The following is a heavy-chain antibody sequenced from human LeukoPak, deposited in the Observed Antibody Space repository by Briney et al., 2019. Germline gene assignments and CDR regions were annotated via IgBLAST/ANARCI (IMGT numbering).Heavy chain of an antibody. J-gene: IGHJ5*02. V-gene: IGHV1-8*01. CDR1: GYTFTSYD. D-gene: IGHD3-10*01. CDR3: ATNWFGGTYNWFDP. CDR2: MNPNSGNT. Sequence: ASVKVSCKASGYTFTSYDINWVRQATGQGLEWMGWMNPNSGNTGYAQKFQGRVTMTRNTSISTAYMELSSLRSEDTAVYYCATNWFGGTYNWFDPWGQGTLVTVPS.